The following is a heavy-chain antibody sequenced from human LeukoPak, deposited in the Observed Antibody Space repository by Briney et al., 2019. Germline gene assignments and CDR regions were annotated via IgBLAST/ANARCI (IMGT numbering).Heavy chain of an antibody. CDR2: INPNSGGT. Sequence: GASVEVSCKASGYTFTGYYMHWVRQAPGQGLEWMGWINPNSGGTNYAQKFQGRVTMTRDTSISTAYMELSGLRSDDTAVYYCARAERYSSGWYESLQLNYFDYWGQGTLVTVSS. CDR1: GYTFTGYY. CDR3: ARAERYSSGWYESLQLNYFDY. D-gene: IGHD6-19*01. V-gene: IGHV1-2*02. J-gene: IGHJ4*02.